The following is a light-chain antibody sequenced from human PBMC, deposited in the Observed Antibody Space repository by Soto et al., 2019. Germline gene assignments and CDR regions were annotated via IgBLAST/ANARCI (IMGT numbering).Light chain of an antibody. V-gene: IGKV3-15*01. CDR3: QHYNNWPYT. Sequence: EIVMTQSPATLSVSPGERATLSCRASQSVSSALAWYQQKPGQAPRLLIYGASTRATGIPARFSGSGSGTELTLTISSLQSEDLAVYYCQHYNNWPYTFGQGTKLEIK. CDR1: QSVSSA. J-gene: IGKJ2*01. CDR2: GAS.